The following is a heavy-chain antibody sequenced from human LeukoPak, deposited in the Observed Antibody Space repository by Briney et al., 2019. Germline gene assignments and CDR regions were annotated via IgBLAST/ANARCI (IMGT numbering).Heavy chain of an antibody. CDR2: INHSGST. CDR3: ARGGARPRYSSGWYHAFDI. V-gene: IGHV4-34*01. CDR1: GGSFSGYY. J-gene: IGHJ3*02. Sequence: SETLSLTCAVYGGSFSGYYWSWIRQPPGKGLEWIGEINHSGSTNYNPSLKSRVTISVDTSKNQSSLKLSSVTAADTAVYYCARGGARPRYSSGWYHAFDIWGQGTMVTVSS. D-gene: IGHD6-19*01.